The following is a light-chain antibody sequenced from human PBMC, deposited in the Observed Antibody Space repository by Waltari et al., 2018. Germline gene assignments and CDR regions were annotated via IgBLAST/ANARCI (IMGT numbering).Light chain of an antibody. J-gene: IGKJ2*01. Sequence: DIQMTQSPSSLSASVGDRVSITCRASQSISTYINWYQQKPGRAPKLLIDSISRLQSGVPSRFSGSASAADFTLTNCSPDSEDFATHSGQQKFGSSYTFCHGTKLEIK. V-gene: IGKV1-39*01. CDR2: SIS. CDR1: QSISTY. CDR3: QQKFGSSYT.